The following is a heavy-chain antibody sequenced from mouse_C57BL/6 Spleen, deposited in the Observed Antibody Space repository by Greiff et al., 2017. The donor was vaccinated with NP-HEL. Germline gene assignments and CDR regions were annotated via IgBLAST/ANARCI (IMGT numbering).Heavy chain of an antibody. CDR2: IHPNSGST. CDR3: ARSSYGYDY. CDR1: GYTFTSYW. V-gene: IGHV1-64*01. Sequence: VQLQQPGGELVKPGASVKLSCKASGYTFTSYWMHWVKQRPGQGLEWIGMIHPNSGSTNYNEKFKSKAKLTVDKASSTAYMQLSSLTSEDSAVYYCARSSYGYDYWGQGTTLTVSS. D-gene: IGHD2-2*01. J-gene: IGHJ2*01.